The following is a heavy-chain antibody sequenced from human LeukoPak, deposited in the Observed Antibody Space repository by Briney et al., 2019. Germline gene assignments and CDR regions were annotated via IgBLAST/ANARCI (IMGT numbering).Heavy chain of an antibody. CDR1: GFTFSRYG. Sequence: GRSLRLSCAASGFTFSRYGMHWVRQAPGKGLEWVAVSSYDESNKCYADSVKGRFTISRDNSKNTLYLQMSSLRAEDTAVYYCAKDHRYCSSASCTDFDYWGQGTLVTVSS. CDR2: SSYDESNK. CDR3: AKDHRYCSSASCTDFDY. V-gene: IGHV3-30*18. D-gene: IGHD2-2*01. J-gene: IGHJ4*02.